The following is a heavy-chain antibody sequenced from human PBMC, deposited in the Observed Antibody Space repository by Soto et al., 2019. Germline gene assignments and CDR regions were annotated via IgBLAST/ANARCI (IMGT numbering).Heavy chain of an antibody. Sequence: SETLSLTCTVSGGSISSYYWSWIRQPPGKGLEWIGYIYYSGSTNYNPSLKSRVTISVDTSKNQFSLKLSSVTAADTAVYYCARASSLELDFDYWGQGTLVTVSS. J-gene: IGHJ4*02. V-gene: IGHV4-59*01. D-gene: IGHD1-7*01. CDR2: IYYSGST. CDR1: GGSISSYY. CDR3: ARASSLELDFDY.